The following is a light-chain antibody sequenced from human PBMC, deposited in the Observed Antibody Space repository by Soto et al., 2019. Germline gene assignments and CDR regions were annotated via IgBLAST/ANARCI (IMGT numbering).Light chain of an antibody. CDR2: AAS. Sequence: DIQMTQSPSSLSASVGDGVTITCRASQSISHYLNWYQQKPGKAPKLLIYAASSLQSGVPSRFSGRGSGTDFTLTISSLQPEDFATYYCQQSYSTLFTFGPGTKVDIK. V-gene: IGKV1-39*01. J-gene: IGKJ3*01. CDR3: QQSYSTLFT. CDR1: QSISHY.